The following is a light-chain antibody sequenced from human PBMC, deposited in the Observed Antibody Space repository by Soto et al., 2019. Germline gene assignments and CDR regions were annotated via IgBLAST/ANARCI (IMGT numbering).Light chain of an antibody. CDR3: QQSHSTPWT. CDR2: GAS. CDR1: QTITTY. J-gene: IGKJ1*01. V-gene: IGKV1-39*01. Sequence: DIQMTQSPSSLSASVRDRVTISCRASQTITTYLNWYQQKPGKAPKLLIYGASSLQSGVPSRFTGSGSGTDFTLTISSLQPADFATYHCQQSHSTPWTFGQGTKVEIK.